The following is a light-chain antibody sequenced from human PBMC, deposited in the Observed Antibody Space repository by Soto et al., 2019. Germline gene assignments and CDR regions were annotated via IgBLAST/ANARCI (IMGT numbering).Light chain of an antibody. V-gene: IGLV2-14*01. CDR3: SSYTSSSTLAV. Sequence: QSVLTQPASVSGSPGQSITISCTGTSSDVGGYNYVSWYQQHPGKAPKLMIYDVSNRPSGVSNRFSGSKSGNTASLTISGLQAEDEADYYCSSYTSSSTLAVFGGGTQLTV. CDR1: SSDVGGYNY. J-gene: IGLJ7*01. CDR2: DVS.